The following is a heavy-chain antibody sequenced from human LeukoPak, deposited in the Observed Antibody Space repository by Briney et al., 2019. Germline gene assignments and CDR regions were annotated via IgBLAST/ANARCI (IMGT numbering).Heavy chain of an antibody. Sequence: GASVKSSCKPSGYTFTGYHMHWVRQAPGQGLEWMGWINPNSGGTNYAQKFQGRVTMTRDRSISRAYMELSRLISDGTAVYYCARDAGGNDYWGQGTLVTVSS. V-gene: IGHV1-2*02. D-gene: IGHD1-26*01. CDR3: ARDAGGNDY. CDR2: INPNSGGT. J-gene: IGHJ4*02. CDR1: GYTFTGYH.